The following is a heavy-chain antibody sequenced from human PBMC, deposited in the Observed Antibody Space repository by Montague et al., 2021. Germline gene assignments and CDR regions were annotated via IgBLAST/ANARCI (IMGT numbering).Heavy chain of an antibody. CDR3: ARSLYCRGGSCYSGFDP. V-gene: IGHV4-39*01. Sequence: SETLSLTCTVSGGSISSASYYWGWIRRPPGKGLEFIGVIYYNGTTYHNPSLKSRVTVSMDTSKNQLSLKLSSVTAADTAVYYCARSLYCRGGSCYSGFDPWGQGTLVTASS. CDR1: GGSISSASYY. CDR2: IYYNGTT. D-gene: IGHD2-15*01. J-gene: IGHJ5*02.